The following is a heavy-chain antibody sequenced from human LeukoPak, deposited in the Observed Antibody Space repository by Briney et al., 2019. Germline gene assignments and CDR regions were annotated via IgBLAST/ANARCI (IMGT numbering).Heavy chain of an antibody. Sequence: TSETLSLTCTVSGGSISSSSYYWCWIRQPPGKGLEWIGSIYYSGSTYYNPSLKSRVTISVDTSKNQFSLKLSSVTAADTAVYYCARHVGYCSSTSCYILHFDYWGQGTLVTVSS. D-gene: IGHD2-2*01. CDR3: ARHVGYCSSTSCYILHFDY. CDR1: GGSISSSSYY. V-gene: IGHV4-39*01. CDR2: IYYSGST. J-gene: IGHJ4*02.